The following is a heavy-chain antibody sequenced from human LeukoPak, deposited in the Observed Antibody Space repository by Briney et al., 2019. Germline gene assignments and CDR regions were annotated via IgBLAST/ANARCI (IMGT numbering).Heavy chain of an antibody. V-gene: IGHV3-30*04. J-gene: IGHJ4*02. Sequence: GGSLRLSCAASGFPFSSYAMHWVRQAPGKGLEWVAVISYDGSSKYYADSVKGRFTISRDNSKKTMYLQMNSLTTEDTAVYYCARAYSSGWYGDFDYWGQGTLVTVSS. CDR2: ISYDGSSK. CDR1: GFPFSSYA. D-gene: IGHD6-19*01. CDR3: ARAYSSGWYGDFDY.